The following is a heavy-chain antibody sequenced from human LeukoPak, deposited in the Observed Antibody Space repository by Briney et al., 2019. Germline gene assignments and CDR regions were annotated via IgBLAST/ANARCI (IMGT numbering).Heavy chain of an antibody. V-gene: IGHV1-69*13. CDR3: ARGVLNYYDSSGYLDY. J-gene: IGHJ4*02. CDR1: GGTFSSYA. CDR2: IIPIFGTA. Sequence: GASVKVSCKASGGTFSSYAISWVRQAPGQGLEWMGGIIPIFGTANYAQKFQGGVTITADESTSTAYMELSSLRSEDTAVYYCARGVLNYYDSSGYLDYWGQGTLVTVSS. D-gene: IGHD3-22*01.